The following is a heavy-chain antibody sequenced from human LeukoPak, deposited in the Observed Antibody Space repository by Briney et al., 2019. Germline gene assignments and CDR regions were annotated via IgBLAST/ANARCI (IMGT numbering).Heavy chain of an antibody. J-gene: IGHJ5*02. CDR1: GGSFSGYY. Sequence: SETLSLTCAVYGGSFSGYYWSWIRQPPGKGLEWIGEINHSGSTNYNPSLKSRVTISVDTSKNQFSLKLSSVTAADTAVYYCARLIVLMVHAIPRGPRFDPWGQGTLVTVSS. CDR3: ARLIVLMVHAIPRGPRFDP. CDR2: INHSGST. D-gene: IGHD2-8*01. V-gene: IGHV4-34*01.